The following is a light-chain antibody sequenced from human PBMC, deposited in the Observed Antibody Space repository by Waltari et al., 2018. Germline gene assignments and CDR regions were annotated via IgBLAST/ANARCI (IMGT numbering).Light chain of an antibody. CDR3: SSYTSNSPFAYNYV. CDR2: DFS. CDR1: SIDVSTYNT. V-gene: IGLV2-14*01. J-gene: IGLJ1*01. Sequence: QSALTQPASVSGSPGQSITISCTGTSIDVSTYNTVSWYQQHPAKPPKLIIYDFSNPPSGGSIVFSGSNSGNPASLTISGLQAEDKADYYCSSYTSNSPFAYNYVFGTGTKVTVL.